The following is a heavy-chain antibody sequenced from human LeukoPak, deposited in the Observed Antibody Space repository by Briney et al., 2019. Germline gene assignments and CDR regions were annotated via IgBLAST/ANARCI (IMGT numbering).Heavy chain of an antibody. CDR2: TNHSGST. J-gene: IGHJ3*02. D-gene: IGHD2-2*01. CDR1: GGSFSGYY. Sequence: SETLSLTCAVYGGSFSGYYWSWIRQPPGKGLEWIGETNHSGSTNYNPSLKSRVTISVNTSKNQFSLKLSSVTAADTAVYYCARGKVPAALDAFDIWGQGTMVTVSS. CDR3: ARGKVPAALDAFDI. V-gene: IGHV4-34*01.